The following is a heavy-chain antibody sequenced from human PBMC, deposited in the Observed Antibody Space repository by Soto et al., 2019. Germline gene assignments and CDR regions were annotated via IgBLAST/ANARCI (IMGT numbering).Heavy chain of an antibody. D-gene: IGHD2-8*02. CDR3: AAGYSTGLDAFDI. J-gene: IGHJ3*02. CDR2: IFPGDSDT. V-gene: IGHV5-51*01. CDR1: GYNFASFW. Sequence: RGESLKISCNGSGYNFASFWIGWVRQMPGKGLEWMGMIFPGDSDTKNSPSLEGQITMSVDKSDSSAYLQWRSLKASDTAIYYCAAGYSTGLDAFDIWGQGTMVTVSS.